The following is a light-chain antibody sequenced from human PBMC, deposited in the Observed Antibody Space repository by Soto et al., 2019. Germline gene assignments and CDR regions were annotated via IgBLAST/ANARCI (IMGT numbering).Light chain of an antibody. J-gene: IGKJ5*01. V-gene: IGKV1-12*01. CDR1: QDIITW. Sequence: QITQSKTSVTASVGDRVAITCGASQDIITWLAWYQQKPGKAPNLLIYTASNLQSGVPSRFSGSGSGTHFTLTISSLQPEDFVPYYCQQTDSFLITFCERTRLAIK. CDR2: TAS. CDR3: QQTDSFLIT.